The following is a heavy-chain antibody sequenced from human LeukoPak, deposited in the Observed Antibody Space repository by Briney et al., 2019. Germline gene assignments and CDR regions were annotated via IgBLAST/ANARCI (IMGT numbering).Heavy chain of an antibody. CDR1: GFTFSSYA. J-gene: IGHJ4*02. D-gene: IGHD1-26*01. Sequence: PGGSLRLSCAASGFTFSSYAMHWVRQAPGKGLEWVAVISYDGSNKYYADSVKGRFTISRDNSKNTLYLQMNSLRAEDTAVYYCARDGVGAITGDYWGQGTLVTVSS. V-gene: IGHV3-30-3*01. CDR2: ISYDGSNK. CDR3: ARDGVGAITGDY.